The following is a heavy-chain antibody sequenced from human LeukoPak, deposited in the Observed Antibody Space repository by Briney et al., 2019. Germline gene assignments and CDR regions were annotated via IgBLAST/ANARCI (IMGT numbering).Heavy chain of an antibody. Sequence: GGSLRLSCAASGFTFSDYYMSWIRQAPGKGLEWVSYISSSGSTIYYADSVKGRFTISRDNAKNSLYLQMNSLRAEDTAVYYCARGLARGGDCHECDYYYYYMDVWGKGTTVTISS. D-gene: IGHD2-21*02. CDR3: ARGLARGGDCHECDYYYYYMDV. CDR2: ISSSGSTI. V-gene: IGHV3-11*01. CDR1: GFTFSDYY. J-gene: IGHJ6*03.